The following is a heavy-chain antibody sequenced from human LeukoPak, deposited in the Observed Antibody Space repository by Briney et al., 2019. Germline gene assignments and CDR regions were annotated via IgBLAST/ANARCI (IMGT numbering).Heavy chain of an antibody. Sequence: GGSLRLSCAASGLTFSSYGMHWVRQAPGMGLEWVALIWCDGSNKYYADSVKGRFTISRDNSKSTLYLQMNSLRAEDTAVYYCARDYGSGIDCWGQGTLVTVSS. CDR3: ARDYGSGIDC. J-gene: IGHJ4*02. D-gene: IGHD3-10*01. V-gene: IGHV3-33*01. CDR1: GLTFSSYG. CDR2: IWCDGSNK.